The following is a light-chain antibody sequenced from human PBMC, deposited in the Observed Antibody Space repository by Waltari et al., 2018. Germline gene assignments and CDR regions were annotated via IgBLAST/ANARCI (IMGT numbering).Light chain of an antibody. Sequence: DLVMTQSPDSLAVSLGERATINCKSSQSVLYSSNNKNYLAWYQQKPGQPPKLLIYWASTRESGVPDRFGGSGSGTDFTLTISSLQAEDVAVYYCQQYYSTLPYTFGQGTKLEIK. CDR2: WAS. V-gene: IGKV4-1*01. CDR1: QSVLYSSNNKNY. J-gene: IGKJ2*01. CDR3: QQYYSTLPYT.